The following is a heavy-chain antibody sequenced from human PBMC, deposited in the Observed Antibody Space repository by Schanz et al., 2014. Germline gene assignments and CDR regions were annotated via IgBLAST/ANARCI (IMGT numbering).Heavy chain of an antibody. CDR2: ITNKPNNYNT. CDR3: ARDRSPLRGAESDY. V-gene: IGHV3-72*01. D-gene: IGHD1-26*01. Sequence: EVQLVESGGDLVQPGGSQRLSCAASGFTFSDHYMDWVRQAPGKGLEWVGRITNKPNNYNTEYAASVKGRFTISRDDSRNSLYLQMSSLKTEDTAVYYCARDRSPLRGAESDYWGQGTLVTVSS. J-gene: IGHJ4*02. CDR1: GFTFSDHY.